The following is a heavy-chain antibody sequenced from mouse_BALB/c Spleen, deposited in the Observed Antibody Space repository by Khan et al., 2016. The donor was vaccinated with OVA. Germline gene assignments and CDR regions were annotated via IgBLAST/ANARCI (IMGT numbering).Heavy chain of an antibody. CDR1: GYTFTNYG. Sequence: QIQLLQSGPELKKPGETVKISCKASGYTFTNYGMNWAKQAPGKGLKWMGWINTYTGEPTYAADFKGRIAFSLDTSASTAYLQINNLKNEDTATYFCARVGHSETMDYWGQGTSVTVSS. CDR3: ARVGHSETMDY. D-gene: IGHD3-1*01. J-gene: IGHJ4*01. CDR2: INTYTGEP. V-gene: IGHV9-3-1*01.